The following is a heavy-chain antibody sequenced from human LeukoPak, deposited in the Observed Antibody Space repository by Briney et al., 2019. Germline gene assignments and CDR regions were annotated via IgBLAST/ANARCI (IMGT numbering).Heavy chain of an antibody. V-gene: IGHV3-49*04. CDR1: GFTFGDYA. Sequence: GGSLRLSCTASGFTFGDYAMSWVRQAPGKGLEWVGFIRSKAYGGTTEYAASVKGRFTISRDDSKSIAYLQMNSLKTEDTAVYYCTRDAGIYCSGGSCYSYAEYSQHWGQGTLVTVSS. CDR2: IRSKAYGGTT. CDR3: TRDAGIYCSGGSCYSYAEYSQH. D-gene: IGHD2-15*01. J-gene: IGHJ1*01.